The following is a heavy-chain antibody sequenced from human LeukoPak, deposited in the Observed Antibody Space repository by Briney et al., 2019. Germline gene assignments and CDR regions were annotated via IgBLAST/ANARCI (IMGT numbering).Heavy chain of an antibody. Sequence: SETLSLTCTVSGGSISSSSYYWGWIRQPPGKGLEWNGSIYYSGSTYYNPSLKSRVTISVDTSKNQFSLKLSSVTAADTAVYYCARGLRIAVAGTFDYWGQGTLVTVSS. D-gene: IGHD6-19*01. V-gene: IGHV4-39*01. CDR3: ARGLRIAVAGTFDY. CDR1: GGSISSSSYY. CDR2: IYYSGST. J-gene: IGHJ4*02.